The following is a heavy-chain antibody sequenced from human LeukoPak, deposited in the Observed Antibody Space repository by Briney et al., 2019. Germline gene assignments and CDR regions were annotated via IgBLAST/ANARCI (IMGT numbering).Heavy chain of an antibody. J-gene: IGHJ4*02. D-gene: IGHD1-26*01. CDR1: GFTFDDYA. CDR3: AKASGSYLNY. V-gene: IGHV3-9*01. CDR2: ISWNSGSI. Sequence: PGRSLRLSCAASGFTFDDYAMPWVRHAPGKGLEWVSSISWNSGSIGYADSVKGRFTISRDNAKNSLYLQMNSLRAEDTALYYCAKASGSYLNYWGQGTLVTVSS.